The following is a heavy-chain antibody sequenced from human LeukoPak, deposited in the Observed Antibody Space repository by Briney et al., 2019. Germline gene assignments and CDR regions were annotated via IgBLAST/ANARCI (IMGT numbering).Heavy chain of an antibody. CDR1: GGSFSGYY. J-gene: IGHJ3*02. CDR2: INHSGST. Sequence: SETLSLTCAVYGGSFSGYYWSWIRQPPGKGLEWIGEINHSGSTNYNPSLKSRVIISGDTSKNQFSLKLSSVTAADTAVYYCARAIPGWSIGYSGNYWLHAFDIWGQGTMVTVSS. D-gene: IGHD1-26*01. V-gene: IGHV4-34*01. CDR3: ARAIPGWSIGYSGNYWLHAFDI.